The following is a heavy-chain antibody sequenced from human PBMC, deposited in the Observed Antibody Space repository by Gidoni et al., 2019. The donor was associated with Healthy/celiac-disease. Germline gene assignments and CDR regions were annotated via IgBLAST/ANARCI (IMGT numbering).Heavy chain of an antibody. CDR2: IYHSGST. V-gene: IGHV4-4*02. CDR3: ARDGKIAAAGEFDY. Sequence: QVQLQESGPGLVKPSGTLSLTCAVSGGAISSRNWWSWVRQPPGKWLEWIGKIYHSGSTNYNPSLKSRVTISVYKSKNQFSLKLSSVTAADTAVYYCARDGKIAAAGEFDYWGQGTLVTVSS. CDR1: GGAISSRNW. J-gene: IGHJ4*02. D-gene: IGHD6-13*01.